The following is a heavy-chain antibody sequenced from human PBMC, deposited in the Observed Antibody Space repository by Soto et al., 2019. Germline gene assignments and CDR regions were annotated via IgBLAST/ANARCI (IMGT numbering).Heavy chain of an antibody. V-gene: IGHV4-30-2*01. CDR3: ARDRGGYGLVDS. D-gene: IGHD5-18*01. J-gene: IGHJ5*01. CDR1: GGSISNDAYS. CDR2: IYGSGMP. Sequence: PSETLSLTCTVSGGSISNDAYSWSWIRQAKGKGWEGIGYIYGSGMPFYNPSLRTRVTISIHRSNDQSSLTLKSVTAADTAVYYCARDRGGYGLVDSWAQATRDT.